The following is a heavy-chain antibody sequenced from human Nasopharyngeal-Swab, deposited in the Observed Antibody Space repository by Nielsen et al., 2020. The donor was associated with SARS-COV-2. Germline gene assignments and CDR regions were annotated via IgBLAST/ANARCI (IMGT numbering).Heavy chain of an antibody. V-gene: IGHV4-61*01. Sequence: GSLRLSCTVSGGSVSSGSYYWSWIRQPPGKGLEWIGYIYYSGSTNYNPSLKSRVTISVDTSKNQFSLKLSSVTAADTAVYYCARGSIDFWSGYHSPFDYWGQGTLVTVSS. CDR2: IYYSGST. CDR1: GGSVSSGSYY. D-gene: IGHD3-3*01. CDR3: ARGSIDFWSGYHSPFDY. J-gene: IGHJ4*02.